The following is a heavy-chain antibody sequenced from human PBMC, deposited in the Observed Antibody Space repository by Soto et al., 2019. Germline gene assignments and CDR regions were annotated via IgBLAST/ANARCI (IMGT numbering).Heavy chain of an antibody. CDR1: GGSVSTGSYY. CDR3: GRGGCSGGSCYLAY. Sequence: QVQLQESGPGLVKPSETLSLTCTVSGGSVSTGSYYWSWIRQPPGKGLEWIAYFYYSGSTNYNPSLNSRVTTSLDTYKSQFSQKLSSESAADPAVYYCGRGGCSGGSCYLAYWGQGTLVTVS. D-gene: IGHD2-15*01. V-gene: IGHV4-61*01. J-gene: IGHJ4*02. CDR2: FYYSGST.